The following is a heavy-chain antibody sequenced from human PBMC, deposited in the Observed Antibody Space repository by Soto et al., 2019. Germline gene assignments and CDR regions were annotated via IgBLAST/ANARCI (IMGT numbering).Heavy chain of an antibody. Sequence: NPSETLSLTCAVSDYSIRSDYYWGWIRQPPGKGLEWIESMNHRGSTYYNPSLKSRVTTSVDMSKNQFSLKLRSVTAADTGVYYCARAMYYSDSRGYHWYFDLWGRGTLVTVSS. CDR3: ARAMYYSDSRGYHWYFDL. V-gene: IGHV4-38-2*01. J-gene: IGHJ2*01. CDR2: MNHRGST. D-gene: IGHD3-22*01. CDR1: DYSIRSDYY.